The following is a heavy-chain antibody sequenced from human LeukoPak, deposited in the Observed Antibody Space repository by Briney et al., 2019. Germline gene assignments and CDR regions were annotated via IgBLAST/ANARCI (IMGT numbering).Heavy chain of an antibody. CDR1: GDSISSSSYY. CDR3: ARPRSSYADLYYFDS. J-gene: IGHJ4*02. D-gene: IGHD2-2*01. Sequence: PSETLSLTCTVSGDSISSSSYYWGWIRQPPGKGLEWIGSIYYSGSTYYNPSLKSRVTISVDTSKNQFSLKLSSVTAADTAVYYCARPRSSYADLYYFDSWGQGTLVTVSS. V-gene: IGHV4-39*01. CDR2: IYYSGST.